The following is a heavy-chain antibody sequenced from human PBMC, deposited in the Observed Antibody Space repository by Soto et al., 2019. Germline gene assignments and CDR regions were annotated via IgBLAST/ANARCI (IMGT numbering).Heavy chain of an antibody. V-gene: IGHV1-8*01. Sequence: QVQLVQSGAEVKKPGASVKVSCKASVYTFTSYDINWVRQATGQGLEWMGWMNPNSGNTGYAQKFQGRVTMTRNTYISTDDMELSSLRSEDTAVYYCARGSSSYNWFDHWGQGTLVTVSS. CDR2: MNPNSGNT. D-gene: IGHD6-6*01. CDR1: VYTFTSYD. J-gene: IGHJ5*02. CDR3: ARGSSSYNWFDH.